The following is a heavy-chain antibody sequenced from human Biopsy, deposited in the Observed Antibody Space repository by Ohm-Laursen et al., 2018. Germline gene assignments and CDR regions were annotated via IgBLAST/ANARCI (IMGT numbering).Heavy chain of an antibody. Sequence: SLRLSCAASGFSFSVYHMSWIRQAPGRGLEWVSYISGGGTIYYGDSMKGRVTISSDNAKNSLYLQMHSLRAEDTAVYYCARDTRWSPYSMDVWGQGTTVTVSS. CDR1: GFSFSVYH. CDR3: ARDTRWSPYSMDV. V-gene: IGHV3-11*01. D-gene: IGHD4-23*01. CDR2: ISGGGTI. J-gene: IGHJ6*02.